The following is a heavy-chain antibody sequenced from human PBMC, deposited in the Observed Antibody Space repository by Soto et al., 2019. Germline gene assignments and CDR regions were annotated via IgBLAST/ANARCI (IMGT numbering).Heavy chain of an antibody. CDR1: GFAFSGSA. D-gene: IGHD3-16*01. CDR2: IRSKGHNYAT. J-gene: IGHJ5*02. Sequence: GGSLRLSCAASGFAFSGSAMYWVRQASGKGPEWVGRIRSKGHNYATEYAASVKGRFTISRDDSRNTAYLQMNSLQTEDTAVYYCTRDLFSYDYSGILWFDPWGQGTLVTVSS. V-gene: IGHV3-73*01. CDR3: TRDLFSYDYSGILWFDP.